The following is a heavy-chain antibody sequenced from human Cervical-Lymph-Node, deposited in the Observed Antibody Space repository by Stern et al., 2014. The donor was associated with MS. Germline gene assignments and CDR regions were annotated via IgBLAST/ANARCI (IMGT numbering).Heavy chain of an antibody. J-gene: IGHJ4*02. CDR3: ARGNWNYEGTGY. CDR2: IWADGNKK. D-gene: IGHD1-7*01. Sequence: VQLVHSGGGFVQPGRSLGLSCAASGFPFSNYGMHWVRQAPGKGLEWLAVIWADGNKKHYADSAKGRWTIHRDHSQTPPVLVMRSRTAEDTALYYCARGNWNYEGTGYGGQGTLVTVSA. V-gene: IGHV3-33*01. CDR1: GFPFSNYG.